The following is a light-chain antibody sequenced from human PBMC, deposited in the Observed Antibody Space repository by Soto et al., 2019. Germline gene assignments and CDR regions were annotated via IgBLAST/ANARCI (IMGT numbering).Light chain of an antibody. Sequence: DIQMTQSPSSLSASVGDRVTITCRASQSISSYLNWYQQKPGKAPNLLIYAASSLQSGVPSRFSGSGSGTDFTLTISSLQPEDFATYYCPQSSSVPLTFGGGTKVEFK. CDR2: AAS. V-gene: IGKV1-39*01. J-gene: IGKJ4*01. CDR1: QSISSY. CDR3: PQSSSVPLT.